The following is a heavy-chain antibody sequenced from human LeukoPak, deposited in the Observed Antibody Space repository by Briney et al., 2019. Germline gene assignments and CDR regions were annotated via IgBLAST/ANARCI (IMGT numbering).Heavy chain of an antibody. Sequence: SETLSLTCIVSGAYVTTYSWNWIRQSPGKGLEWIGYFALSGITSYSSSLKSRVTISRDTSKNQLSLKLTSVTAADTAVYYCARWDDSEWAFASWGPGTLVTVSS. V-gene: IGHV4-59*08. CDR3: ARWDDSEWAFAS. D-gene: IGHD1-26*01. J-gene: IGHJ4*02. CDR1: GAYVTTYS. CDR2: FALSGIT.